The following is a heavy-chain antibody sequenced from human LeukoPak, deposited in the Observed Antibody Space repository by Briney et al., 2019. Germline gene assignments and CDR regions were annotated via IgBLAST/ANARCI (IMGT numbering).Heavy chain of an antibody. V-gene: IGHV4-34*01. CDR1: GGSFSGYY. Sequence: PSETLTLTCAVSGGSFSGYYWSWIRQPPGKGLEWVAEINHSGSTNYNPSLKSRVTISVDTSKNQSSLKRSPVTAADTAVYYCARGRGTAMVRGTGYYGMDVWGQGTTVTVSS. CDR2: INHSGST. CDR3: ARGRGTAMVRGTGYYGMDV. D-gene: IGHD5-18*01. J-gene: IGHJ6*02.